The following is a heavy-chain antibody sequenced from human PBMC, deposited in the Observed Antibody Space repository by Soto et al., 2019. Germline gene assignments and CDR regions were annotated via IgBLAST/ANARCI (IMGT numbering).Heavy chain of an antibody. CDR3: ARLWFGAFDP. CDR1: GFTFSSYG. Sequence: QVQLVESGGGVVQPGRSLRLSCAASGFTFSSYGMHWVRQAPGKGLEWVAVIWYDGSNKYYADSVKGRSTISRDNSKNTLYLQMNSLRAEDTAVYYCARLWFGAFDPWGQGTLVTVSS. CDR2: IWYDGSNK. D-gene: IGHD3-10*01. J-gene: IGHJ5*02. V-gene: IGHV3-33*01.